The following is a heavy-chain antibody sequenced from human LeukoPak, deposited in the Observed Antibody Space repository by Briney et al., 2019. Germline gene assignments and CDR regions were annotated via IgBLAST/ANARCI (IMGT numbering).Heavy chain of an antibody. CDR1: GFTFSSYA. D-gene: IGHD3-10*01. CDR3: AKDLIWFGEPEYFDY. Sequence: PGRSLRLSCAASGFTFSSYAMHWVRQAPGKGLEWVAVISYDGSNKYYADSVKGRFTISRDNSKNTLYLQMNSLRAEDTAVYYCAKDLIWFGEPEYFDYWGQGTLVTVSS. J-gene: IGHJ4*02. CDR2: ISYDGSNK. V-gene: IGHV3-30-3*01.